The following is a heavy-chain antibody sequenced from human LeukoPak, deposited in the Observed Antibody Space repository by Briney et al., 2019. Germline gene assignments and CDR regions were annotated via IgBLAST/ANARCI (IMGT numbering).Heavy chain of an antibody. CDR3: ARGADTGYSSDS. Sequence: GGSLRLSCAASGFTFSNYWMHWVRQAPGKGLVWVSRINSDARSTSYADSVKGRFTISRDNAKNTPYLQMNSLRAEDTAVYYCARGADTGYSSDSWGQGTLVTVSS. V-gene: IGHV3-74*01. CDR1: GFTFSNYW. CDR2: INSDARST. D-gene: IGHD6-19*01. J-gene: IGHJ5*02.